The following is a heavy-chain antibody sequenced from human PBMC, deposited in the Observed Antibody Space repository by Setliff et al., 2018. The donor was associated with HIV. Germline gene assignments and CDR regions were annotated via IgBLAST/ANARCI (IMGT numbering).Heavy chain of an antibody. CDR3: ARERRDVYYYYYMDV. V-gene: IGHV4-31*03. J-gene: IGHJ6*03. CDR1: GGSISSGGYY. CDR2: IHYSGSP. Sequence: SLTCSVSGGSISSGGYYWSWIRQRPGKGLDWIGYIHYSGSPYYNPSLESRVSISLDTSKNTFSLNVTSLTAADTAVYFCARERRDVYYYYYMDVWGKGTTVTVSS.